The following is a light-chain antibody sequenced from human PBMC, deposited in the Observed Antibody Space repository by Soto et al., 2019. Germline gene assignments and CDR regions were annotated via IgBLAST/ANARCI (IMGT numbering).Light chain of an antibody. CDR1: QSISSD. Sequence: EIVMTQSPATLSVSPGESVTLSCRASQSISSDLAWYQQKTGQAPRLLIFGASTRATGIPARFSGSGSGTEFTLTISSLQSEDFAVYFCQHFRTSPPTFGGGTTLA. CDR2: GAS. J-gene: IGKJ4*01. CDR3: QHFRTSPPT. V-gene: IGKV3-15*01.